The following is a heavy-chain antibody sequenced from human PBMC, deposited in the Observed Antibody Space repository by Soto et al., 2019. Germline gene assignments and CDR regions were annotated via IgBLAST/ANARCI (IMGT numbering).Heavy chain of an antibody. CDR3: AREDDYGYRYINYGLDV. CDR1: GFTFKIYA. CDR2: ISFDGSKK. V-gene: IGHV3-30-3*01. Sequence: QAHLVESGGGVVQPGRSLRLSCAASGFTFKIYALHWVRQAPGKGLEWVAVISFDGSKKHYTDSVKGRFTISRDNLKNTLYLQMNNLRVEDAALYFCAREDDYGYRYINYGLDVWGQGTTVTVSS. D-gene: IGHD4-17*01. J-gene: IGHJ6*02.